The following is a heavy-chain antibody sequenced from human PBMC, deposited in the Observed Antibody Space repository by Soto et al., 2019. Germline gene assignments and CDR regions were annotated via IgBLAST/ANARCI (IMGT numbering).Heavy chain of an antibody. J-gene: IGHJ3*02. Sequence: SETLSLTCAVYGGSFSGYYWSWIRQPPGKGLEWIGEINHSGSTNYNPSLKSRVTISVDTSKNQFSLKLSSVTAEDTAVYYCARGGRDGYKGAFDIWGQGTMVTVSS. CDR2: INHSGST. CDR1: GGSFSGYY. D-gene: IGHD5-12*01. V-gene: IGHV4-34*01. CDR3: ARGGRDGYKGAFDI.